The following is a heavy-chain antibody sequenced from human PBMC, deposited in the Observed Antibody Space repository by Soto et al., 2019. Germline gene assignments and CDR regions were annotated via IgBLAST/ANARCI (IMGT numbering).Heavy chain of an antibody. J-gene: IGHJ6*02. Sequence: QVQLVQSGAEVKKPGSSVKVSCKASGGTFSTHAIIWVRQAPGHGLEWMGGIIPISGTTYYTQKFQGRVTITADEPTSKAFMELSSLKSDDTAVFYCARGYCSGGNCYSGMDVWGQGPMVTVSS. D-gene: IGHD2-15*01. V-gene: IGHV1-69*01. CDR1: GGTFSTHA. CDR2: IIPISGTT. CDR3: ARGYCSGGNCYSGMDV.